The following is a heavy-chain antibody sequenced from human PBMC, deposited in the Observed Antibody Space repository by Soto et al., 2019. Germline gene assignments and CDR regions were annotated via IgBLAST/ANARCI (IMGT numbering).Heavy chain of an antibody. J-gene: IGHJ6*02. CDR3: ARDRGDCSSVSCYGSFYYGMDV. Sequence: EVPLVEAGGGLIQPGGSLRLSCAASGFIVSSHYMSWVRQAPGKGLEWVSAIYSGGSFYYTDSVEGRFTISRDVSKNILYLQMNSLRADDTAVYYCARDRGDCSSVSCYGSFYYGMDVWGQGTTVIVS. D-gene: IGHD2-2*01. CDR1: GFIVSSHY. V-gene: IGHV3-53*01. CDR2: IYSGGSF.